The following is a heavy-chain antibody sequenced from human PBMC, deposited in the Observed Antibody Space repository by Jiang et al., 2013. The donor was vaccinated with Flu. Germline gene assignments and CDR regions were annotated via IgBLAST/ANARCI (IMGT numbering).Heavy chain of an antibody. CDR1: GYTFTSYD. Sequence: KASGYTFTSYDINWVRQATGQGLEWMGWMNPNSGNTGYAQKFQGRVTMTRNTSISTAYMELSSLRSEDTAVYYCARGSRARYYFDYWGQGTLVTVSS. CDR3: ARGSRARYYFDY. J-gene: IGHJ4*02. CDR2: MNPNSGNT. V-gene: IGHV1-8*01.